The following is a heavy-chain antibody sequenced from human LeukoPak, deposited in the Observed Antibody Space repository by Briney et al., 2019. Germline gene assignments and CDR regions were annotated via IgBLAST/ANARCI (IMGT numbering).Heavy chain of an antibody. CDR3: TREVPYSSGYFDY. Sequence: ASVKVSCKASGYTFTSFDINWVRQAHGQGLEWMGWMNPNSGNTGYAQKFQGRVTMTRSTSANLAYMELTSLTSEDTAVYYCTREVPYSSGYFDYWGQGTLVTVSS. CDR1: GYTFTSFD. D-gene: IGHD3-22*01. J-gene: IGHJ4*02. V-gene: IGHV1-8*01. CDR2: MNPNSGNT.